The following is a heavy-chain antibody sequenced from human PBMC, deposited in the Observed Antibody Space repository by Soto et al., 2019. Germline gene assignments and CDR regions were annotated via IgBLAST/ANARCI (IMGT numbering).Heavy chain of an antibody. Sequence: ETLSLTCAVDGGSFSGYYWSWVRQSPGXGLEWIGEINHTGSPNYSPSLKSRVTISVDMSKNQFSLNLSSVTAADTAVYFCARGLQDVAVVVPGARMKKYSWFDSWGQGTLVTVSS. D-gene: IGHD2-21*01. V-gene: IGHV4-34*01. CDR1: GGSFSGYY. J-gene: IGHJ5*01. CDR3: ARGLQDVAVVVPGARMKKYSWFDS. CDR2: INHTGSP.